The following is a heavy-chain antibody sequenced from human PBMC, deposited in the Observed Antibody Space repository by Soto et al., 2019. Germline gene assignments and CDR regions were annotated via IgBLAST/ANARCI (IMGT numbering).Heavy chain of an antibody. D-gene: IGHD3-22*01. CDR1: GGTFSSYA. V-gene: IGHV1-69*06. CDR3: ARAAGYHYDSSGYQYWYFDL. J-gene: IGHJ2*01. Sequence: QVQLVQSGAEVRKPGSSVKVSCKVSGGTFSSYAISWVRQAPGQGLEWMGGIIPMFGTPNYAQKFQGRVTITAVKTTNTAYMELKSLSSEDTAVYYCARAAGYHYDSSGYQYWYFDLWGRGTLVTVSS. CDR2: IIPMFGTP.